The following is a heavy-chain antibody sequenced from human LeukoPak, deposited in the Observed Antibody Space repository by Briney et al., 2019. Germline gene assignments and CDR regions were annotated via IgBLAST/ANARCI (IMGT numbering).Heavy chain of an antibody. Sequence: GRSLRLSCAASGFKFDDYAMHWVRQPPGKGLEWVSSVSWNSDNMAYADSVKGRFTISRDNAKKSLYLQMNSLRTDDMALYYCVKDACGGGCYLDNWGQGTLVTVSS. CDR1: GFKFDDYA. CDR3: VKDACGGGCYLDN. D-gene: IGHD2-21*02. V-gene: IGHV3-9*03. CDR2: VSWNSDNM. J-gene: IGHJ4*02.